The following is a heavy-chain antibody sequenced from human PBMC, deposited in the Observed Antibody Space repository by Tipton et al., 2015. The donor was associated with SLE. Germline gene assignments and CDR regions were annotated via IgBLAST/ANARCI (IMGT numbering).Heavy chain of an antibody. V-gene: IGHV3-33*01. CDR3: ARRGDSSSWFF. D-gene: IGHD6-6*01. Sequence: SLRLSCAASGFTFSSYGMHWVRQAPGKGLEWVAVIWYDGSNKYYADSVKGRFTISRDNSKNTLYLQMNSLRAEDTAVYYCARRGDSSSWFFWGQGTLVTVSS. CDR2: IWYDGSNK. J-gene: IGHJ1*01. CDR1: GFTFSSYG.